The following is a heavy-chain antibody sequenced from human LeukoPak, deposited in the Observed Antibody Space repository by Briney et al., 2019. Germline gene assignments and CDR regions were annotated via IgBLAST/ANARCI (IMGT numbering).Heavy chain of an antibody. J-gene: IGHJ4*02. V-gene: IGHV4-4*09. CDR3: ARVYSGYHYYFDY. Sequence: SETLSLTCNVSGGSISGYYWSWIRQPPGKTLEWIGYIYSSGGTDYNPSLKSRAAISVDTSKDQFSLNLRSETAADTAVYFCARVYSGYHYYFDYWGQGSLVTVSS. CDR2: IYSSGGT. CDR1: GGSISGYY. D-gene: IGHD5-12*01.